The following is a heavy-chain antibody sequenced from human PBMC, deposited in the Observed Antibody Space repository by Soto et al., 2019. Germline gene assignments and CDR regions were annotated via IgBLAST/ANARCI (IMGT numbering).Heavy chain of an antibody. J-gene: IGHJ2*01. CDR1: GFTFSIYA. CDR2: ISTNGGST. V-gene: IGHV3-64D*06. Sequence: GGSLRLSCSASGFTFSIYAMHWVRQAPGKGLEYVSSISTNGGSTHYADSVKGRFTISRDNSKNTQYLQMSSLRADDTAVYYCARDPLWGTAMVLWYFDLWGRGTLVTVSS. D-gene: IGHD5-18*01. CDR3: ARDPLWGTAMVLWYFDL.